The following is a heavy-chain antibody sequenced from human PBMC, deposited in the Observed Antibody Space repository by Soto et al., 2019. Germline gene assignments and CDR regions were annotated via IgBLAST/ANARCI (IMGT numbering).Heavy chain of an antibody. D-gene: IGHD2-2*01. CDR3: TRLHTYACDY. Sequence: EVQLVESGGGLVQPGGSLKLSCAASGFTFSGSAMHWVRQASGKGLEWVGRIRSKANGYATAYAASVKGRFTISRDDSKNTAYLQMNSLKTEDTAVYYCTRLHTYACDYWGQGTLVTVSS. CDR2: IRSKANGYAT. J-gene: IGHJ4*02. V-gene: IGHV3-73*01. CDR1: GFTFSGSA.